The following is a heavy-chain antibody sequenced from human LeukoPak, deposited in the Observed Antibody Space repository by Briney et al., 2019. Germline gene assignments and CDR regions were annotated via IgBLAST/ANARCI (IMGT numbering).Heavy chain of an antibody. J-gene: IGHJ4*02. Sequence: PGGSLRLSCAASGFTFSRYAMSWVRQAPGKGLEWVSAISGNGGITYYADSADSVKGRFTISRDNSKNTLYLQMNSLRVEDTAIYYCAKDMGEGGTYYLDYWGQGTLVTVSS. CDR3: AKDMGEGGTYYLDY. CDR2: ISGNGGIT. D-gene: IGHD3-16*01. V-gene: IGHV3-23*01. CDR1: GFTFSRYA.